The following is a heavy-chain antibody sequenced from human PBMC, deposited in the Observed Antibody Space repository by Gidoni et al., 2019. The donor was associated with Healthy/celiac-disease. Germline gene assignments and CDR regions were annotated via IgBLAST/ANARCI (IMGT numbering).Heavy chain of an antibody. V-gene: IGHV3-13*01. CDR2: IGTAGDT. J-gene: IGHJ6*02. CDR3: ARGTGWHTMVQGYGMDV. Sequence: ELQLVESGGGLVQPGGSLRLSFAASGFTFSSYDMHWVRQATGKGLEWVSAIGTAGDTYYPGSVKGRFTSSRENAKNSLYLQMNSLRAGDTAVYYCARGTGWHTMVQGYGMDVWGQGTTVTVSS. CDR1: GFTFSSYD. D-gene: IGHD3-10*01.